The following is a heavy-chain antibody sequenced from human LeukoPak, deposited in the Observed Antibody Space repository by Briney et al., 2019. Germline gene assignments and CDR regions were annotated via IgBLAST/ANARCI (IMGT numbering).Heavy chain of an antibody. V-gene: IGHV4-59*01. J-gene: IGHJ4*02. CDR3: ARAEVLPDFFDSSGGFDY. D-gene: IGHD3-22*01. CDR1: GGSISSYY. CDR2: NSGST. Sequence: PSETLSLTCTVSGGSISSYYWSWIRQPPGKGLEWIGYNSGSTNYNPSLKSRVTISVDTSKNQFSLKLSSVTAADTAVYYCARAEVLPDFFDSSGGFDYWGQGTLVTVSS.